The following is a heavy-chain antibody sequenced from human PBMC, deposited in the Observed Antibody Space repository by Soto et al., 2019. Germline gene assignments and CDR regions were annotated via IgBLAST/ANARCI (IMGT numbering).Heavy chain of an antibody. CDR2: IIPMFGTP. J-gene: IGHJ6*02. V-gene: IGHV1-69*01. CDR1: GGSFCKYG. D-gene: IGHD2-2*02. CDR3: VRGTRDCSTISCYTPQGTFYYGMDV. Sequence: QGQVVQSGAEVKKPGSSVKVSCKASGGSFCKYGISWVRQAHGQGLEWMGGIIPMFGTPNYAQKFRGRVTINADASTSTAYMDLSSLRSDDTAIYYCVRGTRDCSTISCYTPQGTFYYGMDVWGQGTTVTVSS.